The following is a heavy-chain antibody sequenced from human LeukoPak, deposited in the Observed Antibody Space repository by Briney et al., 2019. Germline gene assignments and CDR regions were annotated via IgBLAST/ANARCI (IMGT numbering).Heavy chain of an antibody. V-gene: IGHV4-4*07. CDR1: GDSISNYY. CDR3: ARDGDYYDSSGSFDS. CDR2: YYTSEST. J-gene: IGHJ4*02. D-gene: IGHD3-22*01. Sequence: PSETLSLTCTVSGDSISNYYWSWIRQPAGKGLEWIGRYYTSESTDYNPSLKSRVTMSVDTSKNQFFLKLSSVTAADTAVYYCARDGDYYDSSGSFDSWGQGTLVTVSS.